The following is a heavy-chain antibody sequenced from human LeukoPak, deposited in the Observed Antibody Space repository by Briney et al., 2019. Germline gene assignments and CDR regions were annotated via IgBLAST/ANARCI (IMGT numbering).Heavy chain of an antibody. Sequence: KSSETLSLTCTVSDGSISSSSYYWGWIRQPPGKGLEWIGSIYYSGSTYYNPSLKSRVTISVDTSKNQFSLKLSSVTAADTAVYYCARSQRSYYYYYYMDVWGKGTTVTVSS. CDR1: DGSISSSSYY. V-gene: IGHV4-39*07. CDR3: ARSQRSYYYYYYMDV. J-gene: IGHJ6*03. CDR2: IYYSGST.